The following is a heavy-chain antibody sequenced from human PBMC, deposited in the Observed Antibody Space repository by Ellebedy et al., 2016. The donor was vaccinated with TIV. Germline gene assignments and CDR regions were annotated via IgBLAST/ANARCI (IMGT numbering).Heavy chain of an antibody. CDR2: TYYRSKWYN. Sequence: SQTLSLTCXISGDSVSSNSAAWNWIRQSPSRGLEWLGRTYYRSKWYNDYAVSVKSRITINPDTSKNQFSLQLNSVTPEDTAVYYCARVLDYFGGSGRLGYFDYWGQGTLVTVSS. D-gene: IGHD3-10*01. J-gene: IGHJ4*02. CDR1: GDSVSSNSAA. V-gene: IGHV6-1*01. CDR3: ARVLDYFGGSGRLGYFDY.